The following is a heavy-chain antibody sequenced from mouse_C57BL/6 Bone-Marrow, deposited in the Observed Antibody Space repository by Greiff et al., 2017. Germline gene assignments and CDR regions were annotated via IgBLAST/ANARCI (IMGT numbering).Heavy chain of an antibody. Sequence: EVMLVESGGGLVQPGESLKLSCESNEYEFPSHDMSWVRKTPGKRLELVAAINSDGGSTYYPDTMERQFIISRDNTKKTLYLQMSSLRSEETAVYYYARPPGYFDYWGPGTTLTVSS. CDR1: EYEFPSHD. CDR2: INSDGGST. CDR3: ARPPGYFDY. V-gene: IGHV5-2*01. J-gene: IGHJ2*01.